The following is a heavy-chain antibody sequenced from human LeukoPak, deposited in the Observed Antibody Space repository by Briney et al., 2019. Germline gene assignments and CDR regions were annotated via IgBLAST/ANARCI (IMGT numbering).Heavy chain of an antibody. J-gene: IGHJ6*03. Sequence: PSETLSLTCAVYGGSFSGYYWSWIRQPPGKGLEWIGEINHSGSTNYNPSLKSRVTMSVDTSKNQFSLKLSSVTAADTAVYYCARDTPLYCSGGSCYSDYYYYMDVWGKGTTVTISS. V-gene: IGHV4-34*01. D-gene: IGHD2-15*01. CDR2: INHSGST. CDR3: ARDTPLYCSGGSCYSDYYYYMDV. CDR1: GGSFSGYY.